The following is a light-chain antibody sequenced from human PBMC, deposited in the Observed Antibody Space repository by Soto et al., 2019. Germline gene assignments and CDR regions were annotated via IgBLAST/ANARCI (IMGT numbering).Light chain of an antibody. CDR1: QSVTSNY. V-gene: IGKV3-20*01. CDR3: LQYGDSPRT. J-gene: IGKJ1*01. Sequence: EIVLTHAPGTLSLYPGERATLSCRASQSVTSNYFAWYQQKPGQAPRLLIYGVSSRATGIPDRFSGSGSGTDFTLTISRLEPEDFAVYYCLQYGDSPRTFGQGTKVDIK. CDR2: GVS.